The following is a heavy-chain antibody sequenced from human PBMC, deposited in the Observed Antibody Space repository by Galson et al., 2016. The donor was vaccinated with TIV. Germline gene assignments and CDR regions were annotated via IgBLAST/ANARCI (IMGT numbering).Heavy chain of an antibody. CDR1: GFTFSSYA. V-gene: IGHV3-30-3*01. CDR2: VSYDGIRT. CDR3: GRAFYNNGWFIEY. D-gene: IGHD6-19*01. Sequence: SLRLSCAAFGFTFSSYAIHWVRQAPGKGLEWVVAVSYDGIRTYYADSVKGRFTISRDNSKNTLYLQMTSLRAEDTAMYYCGRAFYNNGWFIEYWGQGTLVTVSS. J-gene: IGHJ4*02.